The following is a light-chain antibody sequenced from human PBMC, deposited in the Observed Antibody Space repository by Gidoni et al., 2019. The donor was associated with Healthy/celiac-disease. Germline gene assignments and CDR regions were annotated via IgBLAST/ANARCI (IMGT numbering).Light chain of an antibody. CDR2: EVS. Sequence: QSALTQPASVSGSPGQSITISCTGTSSDVGGYNYVSWYQQHPGKAPKLMIYEVSNRPSGVSNRISGLQSEDEAYYSCSSYTSSSTVVFGGGTKLTVL. V-gene: IGLV2-14*01. CDR3: SSYTSSSTVV. CDR1: SSDVGGYNY. J-gene: IGLJ2*01.